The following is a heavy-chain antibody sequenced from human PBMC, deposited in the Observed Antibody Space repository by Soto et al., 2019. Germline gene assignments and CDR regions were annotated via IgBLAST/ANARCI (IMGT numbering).Heavy chain of an antibody. CDR1: GFTFSTYA. CDR3: AKDWGTTLTTNWFDP. CDR2: IRGSGGST. V-gene: IGHV3-23*01. Sequence: VGSLRLSCAASGFTFSTYAMSWVRQAPGKGPEWVSTIRGSGGSTHYPDSVKDRFTISRDNSKNTLNLQMNSLRAEDTAVYYCAKDWGTTLTTNWFDPWGQGTLVTVSS. J-gene: IGHJ5*02. D-gene: IGHD4-17*01.